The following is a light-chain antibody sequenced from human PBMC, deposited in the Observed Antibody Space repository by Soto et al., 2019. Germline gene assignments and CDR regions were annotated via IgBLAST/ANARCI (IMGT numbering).Light chain of an antibody. V-gene: IGLV2-14*03. CDR3: SSYTSSSALGHVV. CDR2: DVS. J-gene: IGLJ2*01. CDR1: SSDVGGYNH. Sequence: QSALTQPASVSGSPGQSITISCTGTSSDVGGYNHVSWYQQHPGKAPKLIIYDVSNRPSGVSNRFSGSKSGNTASLTISGLQVEDEADYSCSSYTSSSALGHVVFGGGTK.